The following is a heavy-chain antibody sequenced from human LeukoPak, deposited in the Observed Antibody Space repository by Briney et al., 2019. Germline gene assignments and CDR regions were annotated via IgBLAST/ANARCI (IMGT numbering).Heavy chain of an antibody. J-gene: IGHJ6*03. CDR2: ISGSGGST. Sequence: GGSLRLSCAASGFTFSSYAMSWVRQAPGKGLEWVSAISGSGGSTYYADSVTGRFTISRDNSKNTLYLQMNSLRAEDTAVYYCANGNRCTSPNCLGYYYFYMDVWGKGTTVTVSS. V-gene: IGHV3-23*01. CDR1: GFTFSSYA. D-gene: IGHD2-8*01. CDR3: ANGNRCTSPNCLGYYYFYMDV.